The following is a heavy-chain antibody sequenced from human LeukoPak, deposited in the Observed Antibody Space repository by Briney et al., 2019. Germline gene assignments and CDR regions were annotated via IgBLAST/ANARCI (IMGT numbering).Heavy chain of an antibody. D-gene: IGHD5-12*01. CDR3: AKGDVVTAIFPLDY. V-gene: IGHV3-23*01. CDR1: GFTFSSYA. J-gene: IGHJ4*02. CDR2: ISGSGGTT. Sequence: PGGSLRLSCAASGFTFSSYAMSWVRQAPGKGLEWVSGISGSGGTTHYADSVQGRFTISRDNSKKTLFLQMSSLRAEDTAVYYCAKGDVVTAIFPLDYWGQGTLVIVSS.